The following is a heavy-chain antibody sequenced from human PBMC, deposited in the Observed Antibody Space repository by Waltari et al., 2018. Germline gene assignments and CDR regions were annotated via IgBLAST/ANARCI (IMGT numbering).Heavy chain of an antibody. V-gene: IGHV1-3*01. CDR3: ARDATDSSGWTENWFDP. J-gene: IGHJ5*02. CDR2: INAGNGNT. D-gene: IGHD6-19*01. Sequence: QVQLVQSGAEVKKPGASVKVSCKASGYPFTSYAMHWVRPAPGQRLEWMGWINAGNGNTKYSQKFQGRVTITRDTSASTAYMELSSLRSEDTAVYYCARDATDSSGWTENWFDPWGQGTLVTVSS. CDR1: GYPFTSYA.